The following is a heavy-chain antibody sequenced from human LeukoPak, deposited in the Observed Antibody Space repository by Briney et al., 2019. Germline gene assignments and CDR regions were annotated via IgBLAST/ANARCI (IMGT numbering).Heavy chain of an antibody. D-gene: IGHD3-22*01. J-gene: IGHJ4*02. CDR1: GGSISSGSYY. CDR2: IYISGST. CDR3: SAEPQDYYDSSGYSDY. Sequence: SETLSLTCTVSGGSISSGSYYWSWIRQPAGKGLEWIGRIYISGSTNYNPSLKSRVTISVDTSKNQFSLKLSSVTAADTAVYYCSAEPQDYYDSSGYSDYWGQGTLVTVSS. V-gene: IGHV4-61*02.